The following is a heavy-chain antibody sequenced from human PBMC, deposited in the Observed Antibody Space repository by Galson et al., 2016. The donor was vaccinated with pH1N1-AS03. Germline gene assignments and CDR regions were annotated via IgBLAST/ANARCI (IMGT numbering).Heavy chain of an antibody. V-gene: IGHV1-8*01. CDR1: GYTFSNYD. J-gene: IGHJ4*02. CDR2: MNPTTGQT. CDR3: ARGHLLVPQWEVNSDY. D-gene: IGHD1-26*01. Sequence: SVKVSCKASGYTFSNYDMNWVRQATGQGLEWLGWMNPTTGQTGYSQHFQGRLTMTSDTSTSTAYMELSSLTSEDTAVYHCARGHLLVPQWEVNSDYWGQGTLATVSS.